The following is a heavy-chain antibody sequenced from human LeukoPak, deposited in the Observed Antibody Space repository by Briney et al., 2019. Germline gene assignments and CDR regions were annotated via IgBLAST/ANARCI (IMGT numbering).Heavy chain of an antibody. V-gene: IGHV3-48*03. CDR2: ISGSGTTI. J-gene: IGHJ4*02. D-gene: IGHD5-18*01. CDR3: ATNTPMGHYFDN. CDR1: GFTFSSNE. Sequence: GGSLRLSCAASGFTFSSNEMNWVRQAPGKGLQWISYISGSGTTIYYADSVKGRFTISRDNAENSLYLQMNSLRAEDTAIYYCATNTPMGHYFDNWGQGTLVSVSS.